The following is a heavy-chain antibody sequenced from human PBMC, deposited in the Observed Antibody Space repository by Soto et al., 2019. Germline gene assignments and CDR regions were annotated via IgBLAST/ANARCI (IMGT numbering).Heavy chain of an antibody. J-gene: IGHJ4*02. Sequence: QVQLMQSGAEVKKPGASVKVSCKASGDTFTDYYIHWVRQAPGHGLEWMGTVNPSGGHTTYAQHFVGRVTMTRDTSTSTLYMELTSLTSEDTAVYYCARGGHVVVVTAALDYWGQGTLVTVSS. CDR2: VNPSGGHT. D-gene: IGHD2-21*02. CDR3: ARGGHVVVVTAALDY. V-gene: IGHV1-46*01. CDR1: GDTFTDYY.